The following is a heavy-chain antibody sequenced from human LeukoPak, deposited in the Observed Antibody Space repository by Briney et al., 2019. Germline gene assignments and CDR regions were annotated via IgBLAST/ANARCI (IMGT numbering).Heavy chain of an antibody. J-gene: IGHJ3*02. CDR1: GYTFTGYY. Sequence: ASVKVSCKASGYTFTGYYMHWVRQAPGQGLEWMGWINPNSGNTGYAQKFQGRVTITRNTSISTAYMELSSLRSEDTAVYYCARGRVIDFWSGYNDAFDIWGQGTMVTVSS. CDR3: ARGRVIDFWSGYNDAFDI. CDR2: INPNSGNT. V-gene: IGHV1-8*03. D-gene: IGHD3-3*01.